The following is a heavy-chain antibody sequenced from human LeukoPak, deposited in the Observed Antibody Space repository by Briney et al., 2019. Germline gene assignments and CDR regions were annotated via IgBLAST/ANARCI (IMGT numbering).Heavy chain of an antibody. V-gene: IGHV4-39*01. CDR3: ARLHPEYSSSEDAFDL. CDR2: IYYRGST. CDR1: GGSISSSSYY. D-gene: IGHD6-6*01. Sequence: PSETLSLTCTVSGGSISSSSYYWGWIRQSSEKGLEWIGNIYYRGSTYYNPSFESRVTISIDMSKNQFSLSLSSVTAADTAVYYCARLHPEYSSSEDAFDLWGQGTMVTVSS. J-gene: IGHJ3*01.